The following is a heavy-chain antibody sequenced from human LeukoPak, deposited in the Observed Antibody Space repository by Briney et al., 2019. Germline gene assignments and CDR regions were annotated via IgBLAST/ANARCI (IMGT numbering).Heavy chain of an antibody. V-gene: IGHV3-7*03. CDR3: TARGGYTPYYFDY. CDR2: IKQDGSEK. D-gene: IGHD3-16*02. CDR1: GFTFSSYW. J-gene: IGHJ4*02. Sequence: PGGSLRLSCAASGFTFSSYWMSWVRQAPGKGLEWVANIKQDGSEKYYVDSVKGRFTISRDNAKNSLYLQMNSLKTEDTAVYYCTARGGYTPYYFDYWGQGTLVTVSS.